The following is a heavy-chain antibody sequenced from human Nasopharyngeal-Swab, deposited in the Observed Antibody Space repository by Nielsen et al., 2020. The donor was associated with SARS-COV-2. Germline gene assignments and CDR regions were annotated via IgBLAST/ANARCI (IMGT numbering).Heavy chain of an antibody. Sequence: GGSLRLSCAASGFTLSSYEMNWVRQAPGKGLEWVSYISSSGSTIYYADSVKGRFTISRDNAKNSLYLQMNSLRAEDTAVYYCARVNGQLALAVRYFDLWGRGTLVTVSS. CDR2: ISSSGSTI. D-gene: IGHD6-6*01. CDR1: GFTLSSYE. CDR3: ARVNGQLALAVRYFDL. V-gene: IGHV3-48*03. J-gene: IGHJ2*01.